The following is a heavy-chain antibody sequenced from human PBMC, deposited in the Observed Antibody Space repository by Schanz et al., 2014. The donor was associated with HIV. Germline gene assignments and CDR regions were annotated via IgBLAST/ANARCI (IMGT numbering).Heavy chain of an antibody. V-gene: IGHV1-2*06. CDR1: GYTFTGHY. CDR3: ARGASVAARGWFDP. CDR2: INPNSGAT. D-gene: IGHD3-10*01. Sequence: QVQLVQSGAEVKAPGASVKVSCKTSGYTFTGHYMHWIRQAPGQGLGWMGRINPNSGATQYAQKFQDRVTMTREKSISTVYMGLTSLTPDDTAVYFCARGASVAARGWFDPWGQGTLIIVSS. J-gene: IGHJ5*02.